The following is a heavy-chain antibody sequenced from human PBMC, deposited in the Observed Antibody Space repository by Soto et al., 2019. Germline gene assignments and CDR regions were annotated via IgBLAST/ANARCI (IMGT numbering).Heavy chain of an antibody. CDR2: MNPNSGNT. Sequence: ASVKVSCKASGYTFTSYDINWVRQATGQGFEWMGWMNPNSGNTGYAQKFQGRVTMTRNTSISTAYMELSSLRSEDTAVYYCARYGPIVVVPAADYGMHVLGQGTTVTVS. CDR3: ARYGPIVVVPAADYGMHV. D-gene: IGHD2-2*01. J-gene: IGHJ6*02. CDR1: GYTFTSYD. V-gene: IGHV1-8*01.